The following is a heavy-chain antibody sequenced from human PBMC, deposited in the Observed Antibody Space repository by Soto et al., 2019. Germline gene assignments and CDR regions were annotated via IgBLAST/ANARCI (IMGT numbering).Heavy chain of an antibody. V-gene: IGHV3-15*01. D-gene: IGHD1-1*01. CDR3: PTDWNRTPDY. Sequence: PGGSLRFSCVASVFTFNNAGMSWVRQGPGKGLEWVGRIRSEASCGTTHYIAPVKGRFIISRDDSKNRLYLQMDSLKTEDTAVYYCPTDWNRTPDYWGDGA. CDR1: VFTFNNAG. J-gene: IGHJ4*01. CDR2: IRSEASCGTT.